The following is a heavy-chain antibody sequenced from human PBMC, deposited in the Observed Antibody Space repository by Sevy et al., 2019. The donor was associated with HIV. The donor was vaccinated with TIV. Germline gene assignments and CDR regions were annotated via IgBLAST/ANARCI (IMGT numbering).Heavy chain of an antibody. CDR2: ISYDGSNK. CDR1: GFTFSSYA. CDR3: ARDSQKWLVRGGYLDF. D-gene: IGHD6-19*01. Sequence: GGSLRLSCAASGFTFSSYAMHWVRQAPGKGLEWVAVISYDGSNKYYADSVKGRFTISRDNSKNTLYLQMNSLRAEDTAVYYCARDSQKWLVRGGYLDFWGQGTMVTVSS. J-gene: IGHJ4*02. V-gene: IGHV3-30-3*01.